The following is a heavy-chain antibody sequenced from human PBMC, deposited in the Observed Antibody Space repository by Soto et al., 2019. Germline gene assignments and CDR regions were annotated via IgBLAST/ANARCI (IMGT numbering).Heavy chain of an antibody. CDR1: GFKFSSYA. D-gene: IGHD6-25*01. Sequence: GGSLRLSCAASGFKFSSYAVSWVRQAPGKGLEWVSAFSGSGGSTYYADSVKGRFPTSRDKSKNTLYLQMNSLRAEDTAVYYCARKAKWAGYTFDYWXQGTLVTVSS. V-gene: IGHV3-23*01. J-gene: IGHJ4*02. CDR2: FSGSGGST. CDR3: ARKAKWAGYTFDY.